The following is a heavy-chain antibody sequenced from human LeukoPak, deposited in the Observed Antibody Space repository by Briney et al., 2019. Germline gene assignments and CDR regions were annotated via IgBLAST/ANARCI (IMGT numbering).Heavy chain of an antibody. Sequence: ASVKVSCKASGYTFTSYGISWVRQAPGQGLEWMGWISAYNGNTNYAQKFQGRVTMTTDTSTSTAYMELRSLRSDDTAVYYCAREDFAYGSGSYYNVFLFDYWGQGTLVTVSS. D-gene: IGHD3-10*01. CDR3: AREDFAYGSGSYYNVFLFDY. CDR1: GYTFTSYG. J-gene: IGHJ4*02. CDR2: ISAYNGNT. V-gene: IGHV1-18*01.